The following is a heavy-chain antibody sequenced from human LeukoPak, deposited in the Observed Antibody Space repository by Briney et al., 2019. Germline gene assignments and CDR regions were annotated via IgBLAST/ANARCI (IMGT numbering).Heavy chain of an antibody. CDR2: IWYDGSDK. V-gene: IGHV3-33*08. CDR1: GFTFSSYA. Sequence: GGSLRLSCAASGFTFSSYAMHWVRQAPGKGLEWVAVIWYDGSDKYYADSVKGRFSISRDNSKNTLYLQMNSLRPEDTAIYYCAWYGVTHGLDVWGQGTTVTVSS. D-gene: IGHD3-10*01. J-gene: IGHJ6*02. CDR3: AWYGVTHGLDV.